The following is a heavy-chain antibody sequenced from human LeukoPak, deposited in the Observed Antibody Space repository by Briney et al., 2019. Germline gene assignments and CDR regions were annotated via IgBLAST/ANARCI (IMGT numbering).Heavy chain of an antibody. J-gene: IGHJ6*04. CDR2: ISSSGSTI. D-gene: IGHD3-10*02. Sequence: GGSLRLSCATSGLTFSSYEMNWVRQAPGKGLEWVSYISSSGSTIYYADSVKGRFTISRDNAKNSLYLQMNSLRAEDTAVYYCAELGITMIGGVWGKGTTVTISS. CDR3: AELGITMIGGV. V-gene: IGHV3-48*03. CDR1: GLTFSSYE.